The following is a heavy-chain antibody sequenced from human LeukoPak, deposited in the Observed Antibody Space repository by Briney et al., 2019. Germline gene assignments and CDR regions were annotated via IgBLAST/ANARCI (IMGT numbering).Heavy chain of an antibody. D-gene: IGHD6-6*01. CDR2: IKPSSGST. Sequence: ASVKVSCKTTGYTFTSDYIHWVRQAPGQGLEWMGIIKPSSGSTSYSQKFQGRVIMTRDTSTRTVYMELSSLRSEDTAVYYCARPAGSSSVSWFDPWGQGTLVTVSS. CDR1: GYTFTSDY. J-gene: IGHJ5*02. CDR3: ARPAGSSSVSWFDP. V-gene: IGHV1-46*01.